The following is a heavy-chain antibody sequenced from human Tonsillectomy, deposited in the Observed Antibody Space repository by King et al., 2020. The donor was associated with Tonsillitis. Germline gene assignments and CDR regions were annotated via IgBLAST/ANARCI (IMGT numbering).Heavy chain of an antibody. D-gene: IGHD6-13*01. V-gene: IGHV1-69*01. CDR2: IIPIFGTA. CDR3: ARGGIAATPMYYYYGMDV. CDR1: GGTFSSYA. Sequence: QLVQSGAEVKKPGSSVKVSCKASGGTFSSYAISWVRQAPGQGLEWMGGIIPIFGTANYAQKFQGRATITADESTSTAYMELSSLRSEDTAVYYCARGGIAATPMYYYYGMDVWGQGTTVTVSS. J-gene: IGHJ6*02.